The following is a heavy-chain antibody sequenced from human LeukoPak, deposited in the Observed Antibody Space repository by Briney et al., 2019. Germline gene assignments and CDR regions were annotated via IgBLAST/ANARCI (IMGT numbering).Heavy chain of an antibody. Sequence: SETLSLTCTVSGGSISSYYWSWIRQPPGKGLEWIGYIYDSGSTNYNPSLKSRVTISVETSKNQFSLKLSSVTAADTAVYYCASSTLYYGMDVWGQGTTVTVSS. J-gene: IGHJ6*02. V-gene: IGHV4-59*08. CDR1: GGSISSYY. D-gene: IGHD3-16*01. CDR2: IYDSGST. CDR3: ASSTLYYGMDV.